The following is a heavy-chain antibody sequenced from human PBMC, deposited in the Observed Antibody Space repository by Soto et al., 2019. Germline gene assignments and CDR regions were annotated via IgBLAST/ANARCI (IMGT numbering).Heavy chain of an antibody. Sequence: SETLSLTCTVSSSSVSSYYWNWIRQSPGKGLEWIGYIYYSGYTNYDPSLKSRITISVDTSKNQFSLKLSSVTPADTAVYYCAGGGMTTVPYWGQGTLVTVSS. CDR1: SSSVSSYY. D-gene: IGHD4-17*01. CDR2: IYYSGYT. CDR3: AGGGMTTVPY. J-gene: IGHJ4*02. V-gene: IGHV4-59*02.